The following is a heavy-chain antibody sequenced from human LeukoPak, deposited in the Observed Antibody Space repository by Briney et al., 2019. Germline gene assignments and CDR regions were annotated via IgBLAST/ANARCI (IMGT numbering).Heavy chain of an antibody. CDR3: AIDFSGGYYDILTGYSYFDY. CDR2: ISYDGSTK. V-gene: IGHV3-30*16. D-gene: IGHD3-9*01. CDR1: GFTFSSYA. J-gene: IGHJ4*02. Sequence: PGGTLRLTCAASGFTFSSYAMHWVRQAPGKGLEWVAVISYDGSTKYYADPVKGRFTISRDNSKNTLYLQMNSLRAEDTAVYYCAIDFSGGYYDILTGYSYFDYWGQGTLVTVSS.